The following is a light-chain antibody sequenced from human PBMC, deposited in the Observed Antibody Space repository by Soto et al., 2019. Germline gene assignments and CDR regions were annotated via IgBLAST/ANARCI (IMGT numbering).Light chain of an antibody. CDR2: DAS. CDR1: QSISRW. J-gene: IGKJ2*03. V-gene: IGKV1-5*01. Sequence: DIQMTQSPSTLSASVGDRVTITCRASQSISRWLAWYQQKPGKAPKLLSYDASSLESGVTSRFSGSGSGTEFTLTIRSLQPDDVATYYTEQDTSYSRFGQGTKLVIK. CDR3: EQDTSYSR.